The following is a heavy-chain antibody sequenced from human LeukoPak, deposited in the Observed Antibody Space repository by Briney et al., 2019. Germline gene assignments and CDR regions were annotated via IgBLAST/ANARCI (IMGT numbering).Heavy chain of an antibody. J-gene: IGHJ4*02. CDR2: IKQDGSEK. V-gene: IGHV3-7*01. D-gene: IGHD3-10*01. CDR1: GFTFSSYW. CDR3: ARAREYYGSGSYYNEDY. Sequence: PGGSLRLSCAASGFTFSSYWMSWVRQAPGKGLEWVANIKQDGSEKYYVDSVKGRFTISRDNAKNSLYLQMNSLRAEDTAVYYCARAREYYGSGSYYNEDYWGQGTLVTVSS.